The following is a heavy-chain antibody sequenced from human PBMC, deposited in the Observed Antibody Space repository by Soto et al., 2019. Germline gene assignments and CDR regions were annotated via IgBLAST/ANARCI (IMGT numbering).Heavy chain of an antibody. Sequence: GGSLRLSCAASGFTFSSYAMSWVRQAPGKGLEWVSAISGSGGSTYYADSVKGRFTISRDNSKNTLYLQMNSLRAEDTAVYYCAKGGFWSGYSHLNWFDPWGQGTLVTVSS. CDR2: ISGSGGST. V-gene: IGHV3-23*01. J-gene: IGHJ5*02. CDR3: AKGGFWSGYSHLNWFDP. D-gene: IGHD3-3*01. CDR1: GFTFSSYA.